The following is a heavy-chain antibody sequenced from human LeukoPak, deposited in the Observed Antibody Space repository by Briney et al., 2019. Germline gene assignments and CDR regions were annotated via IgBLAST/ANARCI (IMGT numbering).Heavy chain of an antibody. CDR3: ARDVYDSSGYYRGGFDY. Sequence: SETLSLTCTVSGGSISSGGYYWSWIRQRPGKGLEWIGYIYYSGSTYYNPSLKSRVTISVDTSKNQFSLKLSSVTAADTAVYYCARDVYDSSGYYRGGFDYWGQGTLVTVSS. CDR1: GGSISSGGYY. J-gene: IGHJ4*02. D-gene: IGHD3-22*01. CDR2: IYYSGST. V-gene: IGHV4-31*03.